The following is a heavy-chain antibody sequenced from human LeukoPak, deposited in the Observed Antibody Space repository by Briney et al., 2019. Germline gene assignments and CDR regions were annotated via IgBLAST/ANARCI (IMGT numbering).Heavy chain of an antibody. Sequence: PGGSLRLSCAASGFTFSSYAMSWVRQAPGKGLEWVSAISGSGGSTYYADSVKGRFTISRDNSKNTLYLQMNSLRAEDTAVYYCAKDASYSSSWYPYYYYYYYMDVWGKGTTVTISS. J-gene: IGHJ6*03. CDR1: GFTFSSYA. D-gene: IGHD6-13*01. CDR3: AKDASYSSSWYPYYYYYYYMDV. CDR2: ISGSGGST. V-gene: IGHV3-23*01.